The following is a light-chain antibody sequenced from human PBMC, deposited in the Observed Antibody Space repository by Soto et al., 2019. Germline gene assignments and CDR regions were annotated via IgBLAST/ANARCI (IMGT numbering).Light chain of an antibody. V-gene: IGLV2-14*03. J-gene: IGLJ2*01. Sequence: QSALTQPASVSGSPGQSITISCAGTSADIGAFKYVSWYQHHAGKAPKLLIYDVSDRPSGASTRFSASKSANTASLTISGLQADDEADYYCSSYSTSSALVFGGGTKVTVL. CDR2: DVS. CDR1: SADIGAFKY. CDR3: SSYSTSSALV.